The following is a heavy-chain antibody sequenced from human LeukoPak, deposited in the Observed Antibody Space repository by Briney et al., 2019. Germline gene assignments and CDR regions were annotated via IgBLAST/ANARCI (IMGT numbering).Heavy chain of an antibody. CDR3: ARELKGLYYYGSGSYPFDY. J-gene: IGHJ4*02. D-gene: IGHD3-10*01. CDR2: INPNSGGT. Sequence: GASVKVSCKTSGYTFTGYYMHWVRQAPGQGLEWMGWINPNSGGTNYAQKFQGRVTITRNTSISTAYMELSSLRSEDTAVYYCARELKGLYYYGSGSYPFDYWGQGTLVTVSS. CDR1: GYTFTGYY. V-gene: IGHV1-2*02.